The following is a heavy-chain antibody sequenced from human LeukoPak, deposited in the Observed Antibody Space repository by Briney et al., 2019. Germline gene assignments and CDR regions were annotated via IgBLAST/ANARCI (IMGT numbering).Heavy chain of an antibody. CDR1: GFTFSSYW. V-gene: IGHV3-7*01. J-gene: IGHJ4*02. CDR3: ARDYTFGGVIVNFDY. Sequence: GGSLRLSCAASGFTFSSYWMSWVRQAPGKGLEWVARIKQDGSEKYYVDSVKGRFNISRDNTNTSMNLQMSSLRSEDTAVYYCARDYTFGGVIVNFDYWGQGTLVTVSS. CDR2: IKQDGSEK. D-gene: IGHD3-16*02.